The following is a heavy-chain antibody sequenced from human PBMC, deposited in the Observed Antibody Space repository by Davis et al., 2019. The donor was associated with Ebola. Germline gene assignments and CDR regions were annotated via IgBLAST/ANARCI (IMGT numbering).Heavy chain of an antibody. CDR1: GGSGTRASNY. V-gene: IGHV4-61*01. CDR2: VSYNGNT. D-gene: IGHD1-1*01. CDR3: ARGLEGPPPGFDP. J-gene: IGHJ5*02. Sequence: MPSETLFLTCFVSGGSGTRASNYWSWMRQPPGKGLEWIGSVSYNGNTNYNSSLRSRVSISIDTSRNQFSLRLNSVTAADTAVYYCARGLEGPPPGFDPWGQGTLVTVSS.